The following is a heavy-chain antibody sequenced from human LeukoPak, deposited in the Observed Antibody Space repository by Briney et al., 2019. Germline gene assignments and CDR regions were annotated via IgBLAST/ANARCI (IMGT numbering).Heavy chain of an antibody. D-gene: IGHD3-3*01. J-gene: IGHJ4*02. CDR2: IYHSRTT. CDR3: ATMKAVRVNDFWSGYPDY. CDR1: GGSIRSTTHY. Sequence: SETLSLTCTVSGGSIRSTTHYWSWIRQPPGKGLEWFGYIYHSRTTTYNPSLRSRVTISVDTSKSQFSLKLSSVTAADTAVYYCATMKAVRVNDFWSGYPDYWGQGTLVTVSS. V-gene: IGHV4-61*01.